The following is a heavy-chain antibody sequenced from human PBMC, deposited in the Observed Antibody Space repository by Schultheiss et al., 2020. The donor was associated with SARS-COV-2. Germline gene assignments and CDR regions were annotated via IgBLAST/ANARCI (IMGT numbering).Heavy chain of an antibody. Sequence: GESLKISCAASGFTFSNAWINWVRQAPGKGLQWVGRIKSRTDGGTTDYAAPAKGRFIISRDDSKNTLYLQMNSLKTEDTAVYYCTTDSDRYCTNGVCYAFDYWGQGTLVTVSS. CDR1: GFTFSNAW. CDR3: TTDSDRYCTNGVCYAFDY. V-gene: IGHV3-15*01. J-gene: IGHJ4*02. CDR2: IKSRTDGGTT. D-gene: IGHD2-8*01.